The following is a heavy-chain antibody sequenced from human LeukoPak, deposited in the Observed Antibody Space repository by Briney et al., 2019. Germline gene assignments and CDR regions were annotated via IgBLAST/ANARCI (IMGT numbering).Heavy chain of an antibody. V-gene: IGHV1-2*02. J-gene: IGHJ4*02. D-gene: IGHD7-27*01. CDR2: INPNTGDT. CDR1: GYTFTGYY. Sequence: ASVKVSCKASGYTFTGYYIHWVRQAPRQGLEWMGWINPNTGDTNYAQRFQGGVTTTRDMSINTAYMELSRLRSDDTAVYYCARDLHWGPDYWGQGTLVTVSS. CDR3: ARDLHWGPDY.